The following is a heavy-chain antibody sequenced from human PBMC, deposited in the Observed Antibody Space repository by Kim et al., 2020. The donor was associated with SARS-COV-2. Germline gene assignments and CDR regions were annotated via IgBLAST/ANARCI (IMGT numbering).Heavy chain of an antibody. V-gene: IGHV3-23*01. D-gene: IGHD6-19*01. J-gene: IGHJ4*02. Sequence: VKSRFTITRDNSKNKLYLQRNSRRAEDTAVYYCAKDRTRGAVAGTGFDYWGQGTLVTVSA. CDR3: AKDRTRGAVAGTGFDY.